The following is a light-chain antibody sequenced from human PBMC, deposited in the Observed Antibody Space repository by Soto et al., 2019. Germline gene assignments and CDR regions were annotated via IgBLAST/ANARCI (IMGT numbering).Light chain of an antibody. J-gene: IGLJ2*01. Sequence: QSVLTQPPSASGSPGQSVTISCTGTSSDVGGYKYVSWYQQHPGKAPKLMIYEVSERPSGVPDRFSGSKSGNTASLTVSGLQAEDEADYCCSSYAGSNNIMIFGGGTKLTVL. CDR1: SSDVGGYKY. CDR2: EVS. CDR3: SSYAGSNNIMI. V-gene: IGLV2-8*01.